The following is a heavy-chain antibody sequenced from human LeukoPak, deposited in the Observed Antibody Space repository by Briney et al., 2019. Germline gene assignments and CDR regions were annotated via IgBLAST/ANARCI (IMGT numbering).Heavy chain of an antibody. D-gene: IGHD6-19*01. Sequence: PSETLSLTCTVSGYSISSGYYWGWIRQPPGKGLEWIGSIYHSGSTYYNPSLKSRVTISVDTSKNQFSLKLSSVTAADTAAYYCARSLGAVADAFDIWGQGTMVTVSS. J-gene: IGHJ3*02. CDR1: GYSISSGYY. V-gene: IGHV4-38-2*02. CDR3: ARSLGAVADAFDI. CDR2: IYHSGST.